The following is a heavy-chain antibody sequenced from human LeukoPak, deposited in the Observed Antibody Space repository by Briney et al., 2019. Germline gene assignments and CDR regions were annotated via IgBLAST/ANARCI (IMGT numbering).Heavy chain of an antibody. D-gene: IGHD1-26*01. CDR1: GYTFTGYY. V-gene: IGHV1-2*02. J-gene: IGHJ5*02. Sequence: GASVKVSCKASGYTFTGYYMHWVRQAPGQGLEWMGWINPNSGGTNYAQKFQGRVTMTRDTSISTAYVELSRLRSDDTAVYYCARDPIVGATDNWFDPWGQGTLVTVSS. CDR2: INPNSGGT. CDR3: ARDPIVGATDNWFDP.